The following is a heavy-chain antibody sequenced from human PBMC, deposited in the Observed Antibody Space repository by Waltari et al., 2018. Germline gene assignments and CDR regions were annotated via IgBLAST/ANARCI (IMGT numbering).Heavy chain of an antibody. D-gene: IGHD2-2*03. CDR1: GYAINSGLY. CDR2: IYPEGTI. J-gene: IGHJ4*02. Sequence: LQESGPGLVKPSETLSPTCGVSGYAINSGLYWGGVRQSPGKGREWIATIYPEGTIFYKPYLTTRVTISMNTSKNQFSLQVKSVTAADTAVYNCLRQVLGYCTSAACRRLESWRQGTLVTVSS. V-gene: IGHV4-38-2*01. CDR3: LRQVLGYCTSAACRRLES.